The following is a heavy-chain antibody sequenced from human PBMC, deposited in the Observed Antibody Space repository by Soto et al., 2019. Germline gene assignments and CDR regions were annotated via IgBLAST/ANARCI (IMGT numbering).Heavy chain of an antibody. V-gene: IGHV4-34*01. CDR1: GGSFSGYY. D-gene: IGHD5-18*01. J-gene: IGHJ5*02. Sequence: SETLSLTCAVYGGSFSGYYWSWIRQPPGKGLEWIGETNHSGSTNYNPSLKSRVTISVDTSKNQFSLKLSSVTAADTAVYYCARGRTGYSYGFRASENWFDPWGQGTLVTVSS. CDR3: ARGRTGYSYGFRASENWFDP. CDR2: TNHSGST.